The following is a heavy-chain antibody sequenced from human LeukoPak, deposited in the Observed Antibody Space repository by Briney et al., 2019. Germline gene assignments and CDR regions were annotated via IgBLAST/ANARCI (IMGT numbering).Heavy chain of an antibody. J-gene: IGHJ4*02. CDR1: GGSFSGGSFSGYY. CDR3: ARGDNYGAIDY. Sequence: SETLSLTCAVYGGSFSGGSFSGYYWSWIRQPPGKGLEWIGEINHSGSTNYNPPLKSRVTISVDTSKNQFSLKLSSVTASDTAVYYCARGDNYGAIDYWGQGTLVTVSS. CDR2: INHSGST. D-gene: IGHD4-17*01. V-gene: IGHV4-34*01.